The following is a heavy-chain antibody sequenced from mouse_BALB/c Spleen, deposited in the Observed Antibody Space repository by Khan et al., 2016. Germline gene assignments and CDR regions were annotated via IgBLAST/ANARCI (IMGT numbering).Heavy chain of an antibody. D-gene: IGHD2-1*01. J-gene: IGHJ1*01. V-gene: IGHV3-6*02. Sequence: EVQLQESGPGLVKPSQSLSLTCSVTGYSITSGYYWNWIRQFPGNKLEWMGYISYDGSNNYNPSLKNRISITRDTSKNQFFLKLNSVTTEDTATXYCASGNYWYFDVWGAGTTVTVSS. CDR1: GYSITSGYY. CDR2: ISYDGSN. CDR3: ASGNYWYFDV.